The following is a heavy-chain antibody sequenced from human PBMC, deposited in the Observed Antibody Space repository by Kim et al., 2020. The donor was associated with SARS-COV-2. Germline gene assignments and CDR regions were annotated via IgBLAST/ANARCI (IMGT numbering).Heavy chain of an antibody. V-gene: IGHV3-33*08. CDR1: GFTFSSYG. Sequence: GGSLRLSCAASGFTFSSYGMHWVRQAPGKGLEWVAVIWYDGSNKYYADSVKGRFTISRDNSKNTLYLQMNSLRAEDTAVYYCAREGYEDYDFWSGPVTYYYGMDVWGQGTTVTVSS. CDR3: AREGYEDYDFWSGPVTYYYGMDV. J-gene: IGHJ6*02. D-gene: IGHD3-3*01. CDR2: IWYDGSNK.